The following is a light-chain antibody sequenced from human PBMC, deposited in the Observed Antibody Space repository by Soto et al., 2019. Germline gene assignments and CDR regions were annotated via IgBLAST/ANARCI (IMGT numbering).Light chain of an antibody. V-gene: IGLV2-8*01. Sequence: QSVLTQPPSASGSPGQSVTISCTGTSGDVGGYNNVCWYQQHPGKAPKIMIFDVSKRPSGVPDRFSGSKAGNTASLTVSGLQAEDEADYYCSSFSGINTVVFGGGTKLTAL. CDR2: DVS. CDR1: SGDVGGYNN. CDR3: SSFSGINTVV. J-gene: IGLJ2*01.